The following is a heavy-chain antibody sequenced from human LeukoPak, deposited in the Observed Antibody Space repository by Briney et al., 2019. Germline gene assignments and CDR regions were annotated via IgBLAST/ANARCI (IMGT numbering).Heavy chain of an antibody. J-gene: IGHJ3*02. V-gene: IGHV4-61*02. CDR2: IYTSGST. CDR3: ARVGGGTTGTTYAIDI. D-gene: IGHD1-1*01. CDR1: GGSISSGSYY. Sequence: KPSQTLSLTCTVSGGSISSGSYYWSWIRQPAGKGLEWIGRIYTSGSTNYNPSLKSRVTISVDTSKNQFSLKLSSVTAADTAVYYCARVGGGTTGTTYAIDIWGQGTMVTVSS.